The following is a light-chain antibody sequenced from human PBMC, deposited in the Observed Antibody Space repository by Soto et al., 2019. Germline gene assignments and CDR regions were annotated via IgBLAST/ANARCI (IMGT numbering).Light chain of an antibody. CDR2: GAS. J-gene: IGKJ1*01. V-gene: IGKV3-20*01. CDR1: QSVSNNY. Sequence: EIVLTQSPCTLSLSPGERATLSCRASQSVSNNYVAWYQQKPGQAPRLLIYGASNRATGIPDRFSGSGSGTDFTLTISRLEPEDFAVYYCQQYGSSGTFGQGTKVDI. CDR3: QQYGSSGT.